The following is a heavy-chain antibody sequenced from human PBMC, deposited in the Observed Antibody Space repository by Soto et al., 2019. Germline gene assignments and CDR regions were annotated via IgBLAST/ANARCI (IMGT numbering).Heavy chain of an antibody. D-gene: IGHD1-26*01. Sequence: QVQLVESGGGVVQPGRSLRLFCAASGFTFSSYGMHWVRQAPGKGLEWVSVIYSGGTTYYADSVKGRFIISRDNFKNTLYLQMNNLRAEDTALYYCARGSGSLYYFHYWGQGTLVTVSS. CDR2: IYSGGTT. CDR1: GFTFSSYG. V-gene: IGHV3-NL1*01. CDR3: ARGSGSLYYFHY. J-gene: IGHJ4*02.